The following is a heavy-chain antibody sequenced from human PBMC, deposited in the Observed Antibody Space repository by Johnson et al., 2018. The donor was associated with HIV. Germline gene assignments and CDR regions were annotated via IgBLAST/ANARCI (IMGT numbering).Heavy chain of an antibody. J-gene: IGHJ3*02. CDR1: GFTFDDYG. V-gene: IGHV3-30*18. D-gene: IGHD6-19*01. CDR2: ISYDGTNK. Sequence: QVQLVESGGGVVRPGGSLRLSCAASGFTFDDYGMSWVRQAPGKGLEWVAIISYDGTNKYYADSVKGRFTISRDNSKNTLYLQMNSLRAEDTAVYYCAKEGQWLVQEAFDIWGQGTMVTVSS. CDR3: AKEGQWLVQEAFDI.